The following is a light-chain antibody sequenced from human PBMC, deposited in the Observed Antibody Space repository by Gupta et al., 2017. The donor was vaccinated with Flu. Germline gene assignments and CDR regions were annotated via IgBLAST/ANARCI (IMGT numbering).Light chain of an antibody. J-gene: IGKJ1*01. CDR2: KAS. Sequence: DIQMTQSPSTLSASVGDRVTITCRASQNIETWLAWYQQKPGKAPNLLIHKASILQTGVPSRFSDSGSGTDFSLTISSLQPDDFATYFCQHFSTYALTFGQGTKVAIK. CDR3: QHFSTYALT. V-gene: IGKV1-5*03. CDR1: QNIETW.